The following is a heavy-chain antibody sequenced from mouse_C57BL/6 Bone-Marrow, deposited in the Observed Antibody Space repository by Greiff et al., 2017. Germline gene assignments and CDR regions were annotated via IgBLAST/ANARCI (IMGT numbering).Heavy chain of an antibody. J-gene: IGHJ2*01. Sequence: EVQLQQSGGGLVQPGGSMKLSCVASGFTFSNYWMNWVRQSPETGLEWVAQIRLKSDNYATHYAESVKGRFTISRDDSKSSVYLQMNNLRVEDTGIYYCTGGGYDYDEGFDYWGQGTTLTVSS. V-gene: IGHV6-3*01. CDR2: IRLKSDNYAT. CDR1: GFTFSNYW. D-gene: IGHD2-4*01. CDR3: TGGGYDYDEGFDY.